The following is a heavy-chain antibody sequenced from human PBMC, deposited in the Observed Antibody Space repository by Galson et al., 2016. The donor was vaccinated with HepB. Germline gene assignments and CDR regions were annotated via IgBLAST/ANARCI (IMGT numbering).Heavy chain of an antibody. CDR1: GGTFNNYA. CDR2: ITPVSGTT. CDR3: VRGWIVGSTTGLFDS. V-gene: IGHV1-69*13. D-gene: IGHD1-26*01. Sequence: SVKVSCTASGGTFNNYAINWVRQAPGQGLEWMGGITPVSGTTNYAHNFKGRVTISADESTSTDYMELSGLRSEDTAVYYCVRGWIVGSTTGLFDSWGQGTLVTVSS. J-gene: IGHJ4*02.